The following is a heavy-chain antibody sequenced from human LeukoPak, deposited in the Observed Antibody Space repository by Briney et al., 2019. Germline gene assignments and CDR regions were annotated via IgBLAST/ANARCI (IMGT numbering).Heavy chain of an antibody. Sequence: PPGGSLRLSCAASGFTFDDYAMDWVRHAPGKGREWVSGISWNSGSIIYADSVKGRFTISRHNPKNSLYLQMNSLRAEDTALYYCAKDISYYGSGSDYGMDVWGQGTTVTVSS. CDR2: ISWNSGSI. CDR1: GFTFDDYA. J-gene: IGHJ6*02. D-gene: IGHD3-10*01. V-gene: IGHV3-9*01. CDR3: AKDISYYGSGSDYGMDV.